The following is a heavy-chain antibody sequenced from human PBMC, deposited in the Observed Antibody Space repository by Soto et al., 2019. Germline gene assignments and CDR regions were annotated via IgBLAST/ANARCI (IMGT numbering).Heavy chain of an antibody. Sequence: SETLSLTCSVSGAALNSGNYYWSCIRQVPGKGREWLGHIYVTGTVDYNPSLRDRITISQDTSERQFSLNLRLVTAADTAVYYCARLRIATNNYKWFDPWGQGTLVTVSS. CDR2: IYVTGTV. CDR1: GAALNSGNYY. CDR3: ARLRIATNNYKWFDP. J-gene: IGHJ5*02. V-gene: IGHV4-31*03. D-gene: IGHD2-21*01.